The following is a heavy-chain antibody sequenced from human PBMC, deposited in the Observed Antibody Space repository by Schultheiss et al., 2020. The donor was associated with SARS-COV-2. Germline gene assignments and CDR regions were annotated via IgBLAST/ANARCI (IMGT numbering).Heavy chain of an antibody. CDR3: ARDGSSGYYSWFDP. J-gene: IGHJ5*02. Sequence: GESLKISCAASGFTFSSYGMHWVRQAPGKGLEWVAVISYDGSNKYYADSVKGRFTISRDNSKNTLYLQMNSLRAEDTAVYYCARDGSSGYYSWFDPWGQGTLVTVSS. CDR1: GFTFSSYG. V-gene: IGHV3-33*05. CDR2: ISYDGSNK. D-gene: IGHD3-22*01.